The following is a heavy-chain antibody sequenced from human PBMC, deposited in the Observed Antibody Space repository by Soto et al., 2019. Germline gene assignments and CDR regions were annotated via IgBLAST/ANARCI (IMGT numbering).Heavy chain of an antibody. J-gene: IGHJ6*02. Sequence: ASVKVSCKASGCTFTSYYMHWVRQAPLQGLEWMVILNPSGGSTSYAQKFQGRVTMTRDTSTSTVYMEPSSLRSEDTAVYYCAREGARRRYRDDPAILYYGMDVGGQGTTVT. CDR3: AREGARRRYRDDPAILYYGMDV. CDR2: LNPSGGST. CDR1: GCTFTSYY. V-gene: IGHV1-46*01. D-gene: IGHD5-18*01.